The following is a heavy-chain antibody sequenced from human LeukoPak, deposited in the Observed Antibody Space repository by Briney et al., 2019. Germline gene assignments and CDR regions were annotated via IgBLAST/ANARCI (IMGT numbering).Heavy chain of an antibody. D-gene: IGHD3-3*01. CDR2: IYHSGST. CDR3: ARFAFGVGDY. V-gene: IGHV4-30-4*01. Sequence: SETLSLTCTVSGGSISSGDYYWSWIRQPPGKGLEWIGYIYHSGSTYYNPSLKSRVIISVDRSKNQFSLKLSSVTAADTAVSSCARFAFGVGDYWGQGTLVTVSS. J-gene: IGHJ4*02. CDR1: GGSISSGDYY.